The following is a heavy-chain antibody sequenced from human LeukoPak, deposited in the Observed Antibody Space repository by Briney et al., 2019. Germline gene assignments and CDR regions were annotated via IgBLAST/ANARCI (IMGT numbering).Heavy chain of an antibody. CDR2: ISSSGGST. D-gene: IGHD6-6*01. J-gene: IGHJ4*02. V-gene: IGHV3-11*01. CDR3: ARAAQVTGRPNLGGHFDY. Sequence: GGSLRLSCAASGFTFSDYYMSWIRQAPGKGLEWVSYISSSGGSTFYAESVKGRFTISRDNNENTLYLQMNSLRVEDTAVYYCARAAQVTGRPNLGGHFDYWGQGTLVTVSS. CDR1: GFTFSDYY.